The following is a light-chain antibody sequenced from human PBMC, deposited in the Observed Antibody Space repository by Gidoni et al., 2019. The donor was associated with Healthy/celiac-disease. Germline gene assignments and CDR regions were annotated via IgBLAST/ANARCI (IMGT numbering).Light chain of an antibody. V-gene: IGKV1-13*02. CDR1: QGISSA. J-gene: IGKJ3*01. CDR2: DAS. Sequence: AIQLTQSPSSLSASVGDRVTITCRASQGISSALAWYQQKPGKAPKLLIYDASSLESGVPSRFSGSGSGTDFTLTISSLQPEDCATYYCQQFNSYPQFTFGPGTKVDIK. CDR3: QQFNSYPQFT.